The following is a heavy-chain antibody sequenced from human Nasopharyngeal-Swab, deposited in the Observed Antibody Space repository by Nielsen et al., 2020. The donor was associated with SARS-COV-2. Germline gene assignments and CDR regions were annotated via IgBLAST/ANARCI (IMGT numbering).Heavy chain of an antibody. D-gene: IGHD3-10*01. Sequence: GGSLRLSCAASGFTFGTYSMNWVRQAPGKGLEWVSSISSSTYIYYADSVKGRFTISRDNAKNSLYLQMNSLRAEDTAVYYCAGAYGSGSYFALDLWGQGTMVTVSS. CDR3: AGAYGSGSYFALDL. V-gene: IGHV3-21*01. CDR2: ISSSTYI. J-gene: IGHJ3*01. CDR1: GFTFGTYS.